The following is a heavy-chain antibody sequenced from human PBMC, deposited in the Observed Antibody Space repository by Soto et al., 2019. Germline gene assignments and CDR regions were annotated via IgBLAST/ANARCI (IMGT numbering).Heavy chain of an antibody. D-gene: IGHD3-22*01. Sequence: EVQLLESGGGLVQPGGSLRLSCAASGFTFSSYAMSWVRQAPGKGLEWVSAISGSGGSTYYADSMKGRFTISRDNSKNTLYLQMNSLRAEDTAVYYCASSLLHYYDSSGYYLNWGQGTLVTVSS. J-gene: IGHJ4*02. V-gene: IGHV3-23*01. CDR3: ASSLLHYYDSSGYYLN. CDR1: GFTFSSYA. CDR2: ISGSGGST.